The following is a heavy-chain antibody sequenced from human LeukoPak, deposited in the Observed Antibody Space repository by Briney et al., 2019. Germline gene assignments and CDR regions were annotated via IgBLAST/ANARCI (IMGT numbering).Heavy chain of an antibody. V-gene: IGHV3-23*01. D-gene: IGHD3-3*01. J-gene: IGHJ4*02. CDR3: TVLHCFLGGSGFWVQ. CDR2: ITTTGATT. CDR1: GFTFGSYG. Sequence: GGSLRLSCAASGFTFGSYGMSWVRQAPGKGLEWVAFITTTGATTSYAGSVKGRFTISRDNARDTLYMQMNSLRDEDTALYYCTVLHCFLGGSGFWVQGGQGTLVTVSS.